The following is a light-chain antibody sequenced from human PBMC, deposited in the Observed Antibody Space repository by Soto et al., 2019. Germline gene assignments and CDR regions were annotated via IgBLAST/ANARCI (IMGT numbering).Light chain of an antibody. V-gene: IGKV3-11*01. CDR3: QHRSNWLT. CDR1: QSVSSY. J-gene: IGKJ4*01. Sequence: EIVFTQSPATLSLSPGERATLSCRASQSVSSYLAWYQQKPGQAPRLLIYDASNRATGIPARFSGSGSGTDFTLTISSLQPEDFAVYYCQHRSNWLTFGGGPKVDI. CDR2: DAS.